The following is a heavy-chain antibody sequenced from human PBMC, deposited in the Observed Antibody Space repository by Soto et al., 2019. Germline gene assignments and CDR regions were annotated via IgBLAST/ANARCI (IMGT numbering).Heavy chain of an antibody. Sequence: SETLSLTCTVSGGSISSSSYYWGWIRQPPGKGLEWIGSIYYSGSTYYNPSLKSRVTISVDTSKNQFSLKLSSVTAADTAVYYCARHDDSGFHIGGFDIWSQGTVVTVSS. V-gene: IGHV4-39*01. CDR2: IYYSGST. D-gene: IGHD3-16*01. CDR1: GGSISSSSYY. J-gene: IGHJ3*02. CDR3: ARHDDSGFHIGGFDI.